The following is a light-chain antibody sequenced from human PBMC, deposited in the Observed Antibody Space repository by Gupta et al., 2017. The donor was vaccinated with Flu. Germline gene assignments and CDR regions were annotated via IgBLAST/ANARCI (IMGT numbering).Light chain of an antibody. CDR1: TSDIGDNNY. CDR2: AVS. CDR3: ISYTTRGTFV. J-gene: IGLJ1*01. Sequence: GTTSDIGDNNYVSWYQLHPGKAPKLMIFAVSNRPSGISNRFSGSKSGNTASLTISGLQPEDEADYFCISYTTRGTFVFGTGTKVTVL. V-gene: IGLV2-14*01.